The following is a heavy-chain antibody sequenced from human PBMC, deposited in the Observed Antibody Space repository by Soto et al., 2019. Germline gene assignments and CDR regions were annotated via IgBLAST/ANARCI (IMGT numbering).Heavy chain of an antibody. J-gene: IGHJ4*02. CDR2: ISYDGSNK. Sequence: QVQLVESGGGVVQPGRSLRLSCAASGFTFSSYGMHWVRQAPGKGLEWVAVISYDGSNKYYADSVKGRFTISRDNSKNTLYLQMNSLRAEDTAVYYCANGGSFSGWFGESSDYWGQGTLVTVSS. CDR3: ANGGSFSGWFGESSDY. CDR1: GFTFSSYG. V-gene: IGHV3-30*18. D-gene: IGHD3-10*01.